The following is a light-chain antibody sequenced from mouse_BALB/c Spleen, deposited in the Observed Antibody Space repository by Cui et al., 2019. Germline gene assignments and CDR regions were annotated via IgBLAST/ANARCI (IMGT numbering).Light chain of an antibody. V-gene: IGKV4-57*01. CDR1: SSVSY. CDR3: QQRSSYPFT. CDR2: STS. J-gene: IGKJ4*01. Sequence: QIVLTQSLAIICQSPGEEVTITCSASSSVSYMHWFQQKPGTSPKLWIYSTSNLASGVPARFSGSGSGTSYSLTISRMEAEDAATYYCQQRSSYPFTFGSGTKLEIK.